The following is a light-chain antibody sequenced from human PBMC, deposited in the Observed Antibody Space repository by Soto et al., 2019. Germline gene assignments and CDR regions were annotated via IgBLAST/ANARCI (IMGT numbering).Light chain of an antibody. CDR1: SSDVGGYNY. CDR3: SSDSDTNLI. Sequence: QSALTQPASVSGSPGQSVTITCTGTSSDVGGYNYVSWYQQHPGKAPKDMIYEVTNRPSGVSNRFTGSKSGNTASLTISGLQAEDEADYYCSSDSDTNLIFCEGTKVTV. J-gene: IGLJ2*01. V-gene: IGLV2-14*01. CDR2: EVT.